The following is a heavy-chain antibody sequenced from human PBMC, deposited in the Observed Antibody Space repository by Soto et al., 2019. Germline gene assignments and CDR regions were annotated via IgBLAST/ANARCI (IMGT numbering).Heavy chain of an antibody. D-gene: IGHD2-2*01. V-gene: IGHV1-18*04. CDR1: GYIFTSYG. CDR3: ARVDCTSCYSYYYYGMDV. J-gene: IGHJ6*02. Sequence: ASVKVSCKASGYIFTSYGIGWVRQAPGQGLEWMGWISAYNGNTNYAQKLQGRVTMTTDTSTSTAYMELRSLRSDDTAVYYCARVDCTSCYSYYYYGMDVWGQGTTVTVS. CDR2: ISAYNGNT.